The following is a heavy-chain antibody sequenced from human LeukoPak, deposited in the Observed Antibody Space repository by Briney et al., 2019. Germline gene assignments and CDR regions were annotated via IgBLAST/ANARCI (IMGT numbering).Heavy chain of an antibody. D-gene: IGHD3-22*01. CDR2: IYHSGTT. CDR1: GYSISGGYY. Sequence: SETLSLTCAVSGYSISGGYYWGWIRQPPGKGLEWIGNIYHSGTTYYNPSLKSRVTISVDTSKNQFSLKLNSVTVADTAVYYCARRYDTSGYYYFDYWGQGTLVTVSS. J-gene: IGHJ4*02. V-gene: IGHV4-38-2*01. CDR3: ARRYDTSGYYYFDY.